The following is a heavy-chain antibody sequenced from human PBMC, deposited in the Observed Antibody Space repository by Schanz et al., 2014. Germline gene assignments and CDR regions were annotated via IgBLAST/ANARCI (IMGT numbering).Heavy chain of an antibody. J-gene: IGHJ2*01. CDR3: ARDTTWRLDL. CDR1: GGSISSGGYS. CDR2: VFPNGIT. V-gene: IGHV4-61*02. Sequence: QLQESGSGLMKPSQTLSLTCAVSGGSISSGGYSWNWIRQPAGKALEWVGRVFPNGITNYNPSLKSRVTISLDPSKNQFSLTLTSLTAADTAVYYCARDTTWRLDLWGRGTLXTVSS. D-gene: IGHD1-1*01.